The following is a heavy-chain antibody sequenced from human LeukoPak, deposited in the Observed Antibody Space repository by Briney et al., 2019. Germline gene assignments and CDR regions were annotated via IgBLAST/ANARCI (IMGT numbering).Heavy chain of an antibody. D-gene: IGHD5-12*01. CDR2: IYYSGST. CDR3: ATGYSGYDYHFDY. CDR1: GGSISSYY. V-gene: IGHV4-59*01. J-gene: IGHJ4*02. Sequence: PSETLSLTCTVSGGSISSYYWSWIRQPPGKGLEWLGYIYYSGSTNYNPSLKSRVTISADTSKNQFSLKLSSVTAADTAVYYCATGYSGYDYHFDYWGQGTLVTVSS.